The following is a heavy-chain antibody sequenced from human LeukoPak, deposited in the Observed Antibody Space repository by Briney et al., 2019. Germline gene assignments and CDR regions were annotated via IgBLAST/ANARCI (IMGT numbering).Heavy chain of an antibody. V-gene: IGHV4-59*08. CDR1: GGSISSYY. CDR3: ARYSYGSVVFDY. CDR2: IYYSGST. J-gene: IGHJ4*02. D-gene: IGHD5-18*01. Sequence: SGTLSLTCTVSGGSISSYYWSWIRQPPGKGLEWIGYIYYSGSTNYNPSLKSRVTISVDTSKNQFSLKLSSVTAADTAVYYCARYSYGSVVFDYWGQGTLVTVSS.